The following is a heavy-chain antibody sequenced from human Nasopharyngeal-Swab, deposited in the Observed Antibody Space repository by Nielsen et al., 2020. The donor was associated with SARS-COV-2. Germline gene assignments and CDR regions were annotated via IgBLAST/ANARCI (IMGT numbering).Heavy chain of an antibody. CDR2: ISYDGSNK. Sequence: GGSLRLSCAASGFTFSSYAMHWVRQAPSKGLEWVAVISYDGSNKYYADSVKGRFSISRDSSTNKLYLQMNNVRAEDTAVYYCARDLGGGYCTTTNCPGSWGQGTLVTVSS. CDR3: ARDLGGGYCTTTNCPGS. CDR1: GFTFSSYA. D-gene: IGHD2-2*01. V-gene: IGHV3-30*14. J-gene: IGHJ1*01.